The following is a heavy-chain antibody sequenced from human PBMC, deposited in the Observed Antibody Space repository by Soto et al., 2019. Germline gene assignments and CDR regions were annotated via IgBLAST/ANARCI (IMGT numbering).Heavy chain of an antibody. CDR3: ARRPRTRGYSGYYYGMDV. D-gene: IGHD5-12*01. V-gene: IGHV4-39*01. CDR2: IYYSGST. J-gene: IGHJ6*02. Sequence: SETLSLTCTVSGGSISSSSYYWGWIRQPPGKGLEWIGSIYYSGSTYYNPSLKSRVTISVDTSKNQFSLKLSSVTAADTAVYYCARRPRTRGYSGYYYGMDVWGQGTTVTVSS. CDR1: GGSISSSSYY.